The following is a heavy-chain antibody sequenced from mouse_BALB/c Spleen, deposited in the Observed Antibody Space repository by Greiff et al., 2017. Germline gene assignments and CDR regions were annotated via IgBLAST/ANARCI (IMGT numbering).Heavy chain of an antibody. D-gene: IGHD1-1*01. CDR3: ARGDFITTVDFAY. V-gene: IGHV1-69*02. CDR2: IYPSDSYT. Sequence: QVQLQQPGAELVRPGASVKLSCKASGYTFTSYWINWVKQRPGQGLEWIGNIYPSDSYTNYNQKFKDKATLTVDKSSSTAYMQLSSPTSEDSAVYYCARGDFITTVDFAYWGQGTLVTVSA. J-gene: IGHJ3*01. CDR1: GYTFTSYW.